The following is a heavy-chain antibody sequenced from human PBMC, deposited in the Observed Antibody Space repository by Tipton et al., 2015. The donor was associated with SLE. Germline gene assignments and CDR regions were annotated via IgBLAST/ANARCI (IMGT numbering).Heavy chain of an antibody. V-gene: IGHV4-59*01. CDR3: ARLTMVRGVIPPYFDY. CDR2: IYYSGST. CDR1: GGSTTSYY. J-gene: IGHJ4*02. D-gene: IGHD3-10*01. Sequence: TLSLTCTVSGGSTTSYYWSWIRQPPGKGLEWIGYIYYSGSTNYNPSLKSRVTISVDTSKNQFSLKLSSVTAADTAVYYCARLTMVRGVIPPYFDYWGQGTLVTVSS.